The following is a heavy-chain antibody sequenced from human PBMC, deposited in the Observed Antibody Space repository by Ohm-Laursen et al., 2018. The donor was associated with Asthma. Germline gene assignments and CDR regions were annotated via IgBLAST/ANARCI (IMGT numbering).Heavy chain of an antibody. Sequence: SLRLSCAASGYSFSLYSIHWIRQAPGKGLEWVAVISYDGSNKYYADSVNGRFTVSRDDSKNTLYLQMNSLRPDDTAVYYCARDVMEWYLPAFDFWGQGTLVTVSS. CDR3: ARDVMEWYLPAFDF. V-gene: IGHV3-30*03. D-gene: IGHD3-3*01. CDR2: ISYDGSNK. J-gene: IGHJ4*02. CDR1: GYSFSLYS.